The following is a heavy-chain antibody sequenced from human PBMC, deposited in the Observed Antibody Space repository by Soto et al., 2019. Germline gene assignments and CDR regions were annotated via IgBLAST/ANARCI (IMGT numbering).Heavy chain of an antibody. V-gene: IGHV3-15*07. J-gene: IGHJ6*02. Sequence: QLVESGGGLVRPGGSLRLSCSASGFSISSAWMNWVRQAPGKGLEWVGRIKTKIEGETTHYAAPVNGRFTVSREDSKNMLYPQMNSLKADDTALYYCTTGSVEGVWGQGTTVTVSS. D-gene: IGHD2-15*01. CDR2: IKTKIEGETT. CDR3: TTGSVEGV. CDR1: GFSISSAW.